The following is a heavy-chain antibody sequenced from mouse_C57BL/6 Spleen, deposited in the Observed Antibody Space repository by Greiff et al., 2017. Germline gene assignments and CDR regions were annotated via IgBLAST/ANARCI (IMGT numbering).Heavy chain of an antibody. CDR1: GFNIKDYY. V-gene: IGHV14-2*01. D-gene: IGHD1-1*01. CDR2: IDPEDGET. Sequence: VQLQQSGAELVKPGASVKLSCTASGFNIKDYYMHWVKQRTEQGLEWIGRIDPEDGETKYAPKFQGKDTITADTSSNTAYLQLSSLTSEDTAVDDCAGNYGSSYGYCDVGGTGTTVTVSS. J-gene: IGHJ1*03. CDR3: AGNYGSSYGYCDV.